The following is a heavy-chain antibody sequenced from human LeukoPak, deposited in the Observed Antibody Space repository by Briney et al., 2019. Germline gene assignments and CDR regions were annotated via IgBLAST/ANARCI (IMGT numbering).Heavy chain of an antibody. J-gene: IGHJ5*02. Sequence: GRSLRLSCAASGFTFSSYAMHWVRQAPGKGLEWVAVISYDGSNKYYADSVKGRFTISRDNSKNTLYLQMNSLRAEDTAVYYCARDLPGTIFGVVHSNNWFDPWGQGTLVTVSS. CDR2: ISYDGSNK. V-gene: IGHV3-30-3*01. CDR3: ARDLPGTIFGVVHSNNWFDP. D-gene: IGHD3-3*01. CDR1: GFTFSSYA.